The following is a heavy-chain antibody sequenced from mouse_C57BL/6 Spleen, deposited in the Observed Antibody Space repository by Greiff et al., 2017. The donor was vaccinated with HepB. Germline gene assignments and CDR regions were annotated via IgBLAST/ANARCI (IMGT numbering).Heavy chain of an antibody. Sequence: QVQLQQSGAELVKPGASVKLSCKASGYTFTSYWMHWVKQRPGQGLEWIGMIHPNSGSTNYNEKFKSKATLTVDKSSSTAYMQLSSLTSEDSAVYYCARHYGNYEGFAYWGQGTLVTVSA. CDR3: ARHYGNYEGFAY. V-gene: IGHV1-64*01. CDR1: GYTFTSYW. J-gene: IGHJ3*01. CDR2: IHPNSGST. D-gene: IGHD2-1*01.